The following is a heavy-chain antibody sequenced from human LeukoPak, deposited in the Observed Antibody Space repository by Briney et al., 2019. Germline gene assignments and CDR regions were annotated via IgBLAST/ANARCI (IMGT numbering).Heavy chain of an antibody. CDR2: INPNSGGT. CDR1: GYTFTGYY. V-gene: IGHV1-2*02. Sequence: ASVKVSCKASGYTFTGYYMHWVRQAPGQGLEWMGWINPNSGGTNYAQKFQGRVTMTRDTSISTAYMELSRLRSDDTAVYYCVRGAYYDSSGYYRYWGQGTLVTVSS. CDR3: VRGAYYDSSGYYRY. D-gene: IGHD3-22*01. J-gene: IGHJ4*02.